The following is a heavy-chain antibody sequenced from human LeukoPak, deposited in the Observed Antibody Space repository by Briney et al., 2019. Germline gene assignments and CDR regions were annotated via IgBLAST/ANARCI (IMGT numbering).Heavy chain of an antibody. Sequence: GGSLRLSCAASGFTVSSSFMIGVRQAPGKGLEWVSVIYSGGSTYYADSVKGRFTISRDNSKNTMYLQMNSLRAEDTAVYYCARDSYGIQFDYWGQGTLVTVSS. CDR2: IYSGGST. D-gene: IGHD5-18*01. CDR3: ARDSYGIQFDY. CDR1: GFTVSSSF. J-gene: IGHJ4*02. V-gene: IGHV3-53*01.